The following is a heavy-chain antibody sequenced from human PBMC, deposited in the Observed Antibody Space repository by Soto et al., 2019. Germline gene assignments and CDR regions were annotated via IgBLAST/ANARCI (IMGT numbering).Heavy chain of an antibody. D-gene: IGHD2-15*01. CDR3: ASPGALVVVAATPRDY. V-gene: IGHV3-30-3*01. Sequence: QVQLVESGGGVVQPGRSLRLSCAASGFTFSSYAMHWVRQAPGKGLEWVAVISYDGSKKYYADSVKGRFTISRDNSKNTLYLQMNSLRAEDTAVYYCASPGALVVVAATPRDYWGQGTLVTVSS. J-gene: IGHJ4*02. CDR2: ISYDGSKK. CDR1: GFTFSSYA.